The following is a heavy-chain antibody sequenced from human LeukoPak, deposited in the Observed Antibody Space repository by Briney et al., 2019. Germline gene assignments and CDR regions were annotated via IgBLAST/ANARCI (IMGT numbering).Heavy chain of an antibody. D-gene: IGHD1-1*01. J-gene: IGHJ4*02. CDR3: AKDGWNDIPDY. Sequence: GGSLRLSCAASGFTFSSYAMSWVRQTPGKGLEWVSGIVGSGGITYYADSVKGRFTISRDNSKKTLYLQMNSLRAEDTAVCYCAKDGWNDIPDYWGQGTLVTVSS. V-gene: IGHV3-23*01. CDR1: GFTFSSYA. CDR2: IVGSGGIT.